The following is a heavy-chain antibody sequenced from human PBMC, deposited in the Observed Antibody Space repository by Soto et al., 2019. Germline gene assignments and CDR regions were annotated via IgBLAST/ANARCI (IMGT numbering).Heavy chain of an antibody. D-gene: IGHD3-3*01. J-gene: IGHJ4*02. CDR1: GFTFDDYA. V-gene: IGHV3-9*01. CDR3: AKDRGYDFWSGYPSDY. CDR2: ISWNSGSI. Sequence: GGSLRLSCAASGFTFDDYAMHWVRQAPGKGLEWVSGISWNSGSIGYADSVKGRFTISRDNAKNSLYLQMNSLRAEDTALYYCAKDRGYDFWSGYPSDYWGQGTLVTVS.